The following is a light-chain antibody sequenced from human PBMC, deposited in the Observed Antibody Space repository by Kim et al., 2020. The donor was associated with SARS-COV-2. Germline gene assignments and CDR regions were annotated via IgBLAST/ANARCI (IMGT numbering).Light chain of an antibody. J-gene: IGLJ3*02. Sequence: VSPEQTARITCSGDVLAKKYARWFQQKPGQAPVLVIYKDTERPSGIPERFSGSSSGTTVTLTISGAQVEDEADYHCYSAADNNRVFGGGTKLTVL. CDR3: YSAADNNRV. CDR2: KDT. CDR1: VLAKKY. V-gene: IGLV3-27*01.